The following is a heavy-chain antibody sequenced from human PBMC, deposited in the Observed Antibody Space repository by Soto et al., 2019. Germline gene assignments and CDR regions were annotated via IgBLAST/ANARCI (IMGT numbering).Heavy chain of an antibody. Sequence: SETMSVTCRDVYGSIVGSSHRRGLVRKPPGKGLEWIGTIYFTGNTYYPPSLKSRLTMSIDTSKNEFSLRLNSVTAADTAVYYCAGQTFTIAAASYGRSNWFDPWGPGTLVTVSS. CDR3: AGQTFTIAAASYGRSNWFDP. J-gene: IGHJ5*02. D-gene: IGHD6-25*01. CDR2: IYFTGNT. CDR1: YGSIVGSSHR. V-gene: IGHV4-39*01.